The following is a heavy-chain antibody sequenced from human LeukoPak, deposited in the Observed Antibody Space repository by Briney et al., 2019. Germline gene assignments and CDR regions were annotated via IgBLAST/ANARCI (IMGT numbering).Heavy chain of an antibody. D-gene: IGHD6-19*01. CDR3: ATDGAVAGTAYPEY. CDR1: GYTFTGYY. J-gene: IGHJ4*02. Sequence: ASVTVSCTASGYTFTGYYIHWVRQAPGQGLEWMGWINPNSGGTKYAQKFQGRVTMTRDTSISTAYMELSSLTSDDTALYYCATDGAVAGTAYPEYWGQGTLVTVSS. CDR2: INPNSGGT. V-gene: IGHV1-2*02.